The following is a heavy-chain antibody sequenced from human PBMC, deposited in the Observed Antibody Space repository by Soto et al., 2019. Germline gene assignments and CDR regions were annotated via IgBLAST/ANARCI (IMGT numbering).Heavy chain of an antibody. J-gene: IGHJ4*02. CDR3: VRVGRLGGY. D-gene: IGHD3-16*01. Sequence: GGSPRLSCTASGFTFSSYWMSWVRQAPGKGLGWVANIKEDGSGKYYVDSVKGRFSISRDNARNSLYLQMNSLRVEDTAVYYCVRVGRLGGYWGQGALVTVSS. CDR1: GFTFSSYW. V-gene: IGHV3-7*03. CDR2: IKEDGSGK.